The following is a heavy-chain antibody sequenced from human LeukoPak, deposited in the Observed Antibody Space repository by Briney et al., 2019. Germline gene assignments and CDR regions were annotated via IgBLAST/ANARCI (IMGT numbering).Heavy chain of an antibody. CDR3: ARDDSSSSSMDV. CDR1: GFTFSSYG. Sequence: GGSLRLSCAASGFTFSSYGMHWVRQAPGKGLEWVAVIWYDGSNKYYADSVKGRFTISRDNSKNTLYLQMNSLRAEDTAVYYCARDDSSSSSMDVWGHGTTVTVSS. CDR2: IWYDGSNK. J-gene: IGHJ6*02. V-gene: IGHV3-33*01. D-gene: IGHD6-6*01.